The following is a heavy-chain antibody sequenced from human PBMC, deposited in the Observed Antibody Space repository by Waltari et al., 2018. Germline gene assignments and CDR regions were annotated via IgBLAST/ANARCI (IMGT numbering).Heavy chain of an antibody. CDR2: TQDSGTI. J-gene: IGHJ6*03. CDR3: ARGRGGTYYYHYMDV. Sequence: QVLLVESGPGLVKPSQTLSLTCSVSGDSTNRETYYLTWVRQRPGKGLEYIGYTQDSGTIHSNPSLRSRVTLSFDRSKNQFSLRVTSLTAADTAVYYCARGRGGTYYYHYMDVWGKGTTVTVSS. CDR1: GDSTNRETYY. V-gene: IGHV4-31*03. D-gene: IGHD3-10*01.